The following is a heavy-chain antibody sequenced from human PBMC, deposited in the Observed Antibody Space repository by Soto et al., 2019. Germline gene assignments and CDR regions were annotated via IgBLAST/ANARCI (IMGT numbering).Heavy chain of an antibody. CDR1: GYTFTSYD. CDR2: MNPNSGNT. Sequence: QVQLMQSGAEGKKPGASVKVSCKASGYTFTSYDINWVRQATGQGPEWMGWMNPNSGNTGYAQKFQGRVTMTRNTSTSTAYMELSSLRAEDTAVYYCARSTNDYGDRHWGQGTLVTVSS. CDR3: ARSTNDYGDRH. V-gene: IGHV1-8*01. J-gene: IGHJ4*02. D-gene: IGHD4-17*01.